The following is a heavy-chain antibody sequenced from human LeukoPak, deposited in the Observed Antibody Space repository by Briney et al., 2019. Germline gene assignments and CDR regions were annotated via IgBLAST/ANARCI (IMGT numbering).Heavy chain of an antibody. D-gene: IGHD2-8*01. V-gene: IGHV3-15*01. CDR2: IKSKTDGGTT. CDR1: GFTFSNAW. J-gene: IGHJ4*02. Sequence: PGGSLRLSYAASGFTFSNAWMSWVRQAPGKGLELVGRIKSKTDGGTTDYAAPVKGRFTISRDDSKNTLYLQMNSLKTEDTAVYYCTTVVVLMVYAIDYWGQGTLVTVSS. CDR3: TTVVVLMVYAIDY.